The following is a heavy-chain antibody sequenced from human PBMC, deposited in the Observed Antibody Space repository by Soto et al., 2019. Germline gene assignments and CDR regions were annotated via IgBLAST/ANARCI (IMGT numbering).Heavy chain of an antibody. CDR3: ARGMDRKIGLFDL. Sequence: QVQLQEAGPGLVKPSETLSITCTVSGGSMSGLYLSWIRQSPLKGLEWIGYVYSNGATNYNPSFKGRVTLSVDTSKNQFSLRLTSVTAADTAVYYCARGMDRKIGLFDLWGPGNLITVAS. V-gene: IGHV4-59*11. CDR2: VYSNGAT. J-gene: IGHJ5*02. CDR1: GGSMSGLY. D-gene: IGHD3-16*01.